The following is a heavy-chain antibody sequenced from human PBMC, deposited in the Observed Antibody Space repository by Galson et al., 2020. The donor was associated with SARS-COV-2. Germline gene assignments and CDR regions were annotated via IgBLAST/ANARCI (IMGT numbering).Heavy chain of an antibody. CDR3: AKGGAVAGIRGIDY. J-gene: IGHJ4*02. Sequence: VGSLRLSCAASGFTLSSSGMLWVRQAPGKGLEWVAVLWSDGTNKYYADSVKGRFTISRDTSKNTLYLQMNSLTAEDTALYYCAKGGAVAGIRGIDYWGQGTLVTVSS. CDR2: LWSDGTNK. V-gene: IGHV3-33*06. CDR1: GFTLSSSG. D-gene: IGHD6-19*01.